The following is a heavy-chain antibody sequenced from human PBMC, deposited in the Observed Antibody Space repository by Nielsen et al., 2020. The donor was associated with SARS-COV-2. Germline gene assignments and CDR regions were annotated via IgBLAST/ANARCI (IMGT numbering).Heavy chain of an antibody. J-gene: IGHJ5*02. Sequence: WIRQPPGKGLEYVSAISSNGGSTYYANSVKGKFTISRDNSKNTLYLQMGSLRAEDMAVYYCAKSDLAYCGGDCSHYDPWGQGTLVTVSS. CDR2: ISSNGGST. V-gene: IGHV3-64*01. D-gene: IGHD2-21*02. CDR3: AKSDLAYCGGDCSHYDP.